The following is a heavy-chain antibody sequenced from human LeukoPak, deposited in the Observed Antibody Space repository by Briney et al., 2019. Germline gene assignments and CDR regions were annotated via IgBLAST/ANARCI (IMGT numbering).Heavy chain of an antibody. J-gene: IGHJ4*02. Sequence: ASVKVSCKASGYTFTSYYTHWVRQAPGQGLEWMGIINPSGGSTSYAQKFQGRVTMTEDTSTDTAYMELSSLRSEDTAVYYCATDIAAAGSFDYWGQGTLVTVSS. CDR1: GYTFTSYY. V-gene: IGHV1-46*01. D-gene: IGHD6-13*01. CDR3: ATDIAAAGSFDY. CDR2: INPSGGST.